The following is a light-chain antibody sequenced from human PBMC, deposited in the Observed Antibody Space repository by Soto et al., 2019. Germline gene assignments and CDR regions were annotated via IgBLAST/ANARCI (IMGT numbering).Light chain of an antibody. Sequence: EIVMTQSPATLSVSPGERATLSCRASQSIRNNLAWIQQKPGQAPRLLIYGTSTRATDIPVRFSGSGSGTEFTLTISSLQSEDFAVYYCQQYHNWPRTFGQGTKVDIK. J-gene: IGKJ1*01. CDR1: QSIRNN. CDR2: GTS. CDR3: QQYHNWPRT. V-gene: IGKV3-15*01.